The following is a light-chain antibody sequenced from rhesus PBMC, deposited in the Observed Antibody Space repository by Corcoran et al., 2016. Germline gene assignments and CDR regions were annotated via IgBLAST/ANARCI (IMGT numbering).Light chain of an antibody. CDR1: QGINNY. V-gene: IGKV1S14*01. J-gene: IGKJ1*01. Sequence: DIQMTQSPSSLSASVGDTVTITCRASQGINNYLAWYQQKPGKSPEPLIYYASNLESVVPSRFSGSGSGTAFTLTISSLQPEEFATYYCQQHNSYPPTFGQGTKVEIK. CDR3: QQHNSYPPT. CDR2: YAS.